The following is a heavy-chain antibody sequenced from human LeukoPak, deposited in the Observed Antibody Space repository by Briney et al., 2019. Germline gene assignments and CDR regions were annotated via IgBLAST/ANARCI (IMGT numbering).Heavy chain of an antibody. CDR3: ARDVGATTSAVFDI. CDR1: GFTFSDYY. D-gene: IGHD1-26*01. V-gene: IGHV3-11*01. J-gene: IGHJ3*02. Sequence: GGSLRLSCAASGFTFSDYYMTWIRQAPGKGLEWISYISSSGTAIYQPNSLKGRFTISRDNAKNSLYLQMNSLRAEGTAVYYCARDVGATTSAVFDIWGQGTMVTVSS. CDR2: ISSSGTAI.